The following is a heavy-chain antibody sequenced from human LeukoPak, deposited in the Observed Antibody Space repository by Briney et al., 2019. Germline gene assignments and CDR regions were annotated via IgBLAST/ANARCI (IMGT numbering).Heavy chain of an antibody. Sequence: SETLSLTCAVSGGSFSVYYWGWLRQPPGKGLEWIGEVSDGGGTDYNPSLKSRVTMSVDTSKNQFSLRLSSVTAADTAVYYCARGRDVGRLRGFIPYGMDVWGQGTTVIVSS. V-gene: IGHV4-34*01. CDR2: VSDGGGT. CDR3: ARGRDVGRLRGFIPYGMDV. CDR1: GGSFSVYY. D-gene: IGHD3-10*01. J-gene: IGHJ6*02.